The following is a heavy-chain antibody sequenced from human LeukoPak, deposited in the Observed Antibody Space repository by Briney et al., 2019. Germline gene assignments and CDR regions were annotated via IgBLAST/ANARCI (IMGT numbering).Heavy chain of an antibody. Sequence: PGGSLRLSCVASGFSFSSYVMHWVRQAPGKGLEYVSAISSNGGETYYADSVKGRFTISRDNSKNALYLQMGSLRVEDMAVYYCARGRSPRGYYYGMDVWGQGTTVTVS. D-gene: IGHD1-26*01. CDR3: ARGRSPRGYYYGMDV. CDR1: GFSFSSYV. J-gene: IGHJ6*02. V-gene: IGHV3-64*02. CDR2: ISSNGGET.